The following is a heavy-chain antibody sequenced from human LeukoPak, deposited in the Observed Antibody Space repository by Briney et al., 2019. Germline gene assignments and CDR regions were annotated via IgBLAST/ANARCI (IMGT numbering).Heavy chain of an antibody. Sequence: SETLSLTCTVSGGSISSYYWSWIRQPPGKGLEWIGYIYYSGSTNYNPSLKSRVTISVDTSKDQFSLKLSSVTAADTAVYYCARYSSLGDWFDPWGQGTLVTVSS. J-gene: IGHJ5*02. V-gene: IGHV4-59*01. CDR2: IYYSGST. CDR1: GGSISSYY. CDR3: ARYSSLGDWFDP. D-gene: IGHD6-13*01.